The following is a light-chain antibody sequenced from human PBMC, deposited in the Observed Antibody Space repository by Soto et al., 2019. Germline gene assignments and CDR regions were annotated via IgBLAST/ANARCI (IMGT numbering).Light chain of an antibody. CDR1: SSDVGGYNY. CDR3: SSYAGRNDYVV. V-gene: IGLV2-8*01. Sequence: QSALTQPPSASGSPGQSVTISCTGTSSDVGGYNYVSWYQQHPGKAPKLMVYEVSQRPSGVPDRFSGSKSGITASLTVSGLQAEDEADYYCSSYAGRNDYVVFGGGTKLTVL. J-gene: IGLJ2*01. CDR2: EVS.